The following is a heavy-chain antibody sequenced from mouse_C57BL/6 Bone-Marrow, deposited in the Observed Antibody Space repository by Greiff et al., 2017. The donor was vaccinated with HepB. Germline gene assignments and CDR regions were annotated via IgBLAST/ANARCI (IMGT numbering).Heavy chain of an antibody. V-gene: IGHV1-80*01. J-gene: IGHJ3*01. CDR3: ARGAY. CDR2: IYPGDGDT. Sequence: QVHVKQSGAELVKPGASVKLSCKASGYTFTEYTIHWVKQRPGKGLEWIGQIYPGDGDTNYNGKFKGKATLTADKSSSTAYMQLSSLTSEDSAVYFCARGAYWGQGTLVTVSA. CDR1: GYTFTEYT.